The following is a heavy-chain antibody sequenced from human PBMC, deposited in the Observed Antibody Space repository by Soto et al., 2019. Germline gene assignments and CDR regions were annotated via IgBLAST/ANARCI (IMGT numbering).Heavy chain of an antibody. CDR2: IYPGDSDT. CDR1: GYSFTSYW. J-gene: IGHJ6*03. CDR3: ARLDTAMDYYYYYMDV. V-gene: IGHV5-51*03. Sequence: GESLKISCKGSGYSFTSYWIGWVRQMPGKGLEWMGIIYPGDSDTRYSPSFQGQVTISADKSISTAYLQWSSLKASDTAMYYCARLDTAMDYYYYYMDVWGKGITVTVSS. D-gene: IGHD5-18*01.